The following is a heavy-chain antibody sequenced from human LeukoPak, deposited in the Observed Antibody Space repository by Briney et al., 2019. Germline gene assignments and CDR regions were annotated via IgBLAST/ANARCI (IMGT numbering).Heavy chain of an antibody. CDR3: ARGHRDSVGWYHVDF. Sequence: ASVKLSCKASGSTFTDYLMHWVRLPPGQGLEWVGWITAMSGGTNSAQEFQVRATMTRDTSNSTAYMELTSLISDDTAEYYCARGHRDSVGWYHVDFWGQGTLVTVSS. J-gene: IGHJ4*02. D-gene: IGHD6-19*01. CDR1: GSTFTDYL. V-gene: IGHV1-2*02. CDR2: ITAMSGGT.